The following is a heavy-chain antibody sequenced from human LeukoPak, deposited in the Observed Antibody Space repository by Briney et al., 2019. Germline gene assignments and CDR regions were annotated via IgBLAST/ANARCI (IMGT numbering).Heavy chain of an antibody. CDR2: MNPNSGNT. V-gene: IGHV1-8*03. D-gene: IGHD2-2*01. CDR3: ARLVGYCSSTSCRPNWFDP. CDR1: GYTFTSYD. Sequence: ASVKVSCKASGYTFTSYDINWVRQATGQGLEWMGWMNPNSGNTGYAQKFQGRVTITRNTSISTAYMELSSLRSEDTAVYYCARLVGYCSSTSCRPNWFDPWGQGTLVTVSS. J-gene: IGHJ5*02.